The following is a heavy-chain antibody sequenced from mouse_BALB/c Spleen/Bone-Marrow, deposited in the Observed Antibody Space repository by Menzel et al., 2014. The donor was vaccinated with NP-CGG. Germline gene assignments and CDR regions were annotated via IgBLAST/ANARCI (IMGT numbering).Heavy chain of an antibody. CDR2: IRNKAYGYTT. CDR3: ARFPMDY. Sequence: DVHLAESGGGLVQPGASLRLSCTTSGFTFIDHYMSWVRQPPGKALEWLGFIRNKAYGYTTEYSASVKGRFTISRDNSQSILYLQMNTLRAEDSATYYCARFPMDYWGQGTSVTVSS. CDR1: GFTFIDHY. J-gene: IGHJ4*01. V-gene: IGHV7-3*02.